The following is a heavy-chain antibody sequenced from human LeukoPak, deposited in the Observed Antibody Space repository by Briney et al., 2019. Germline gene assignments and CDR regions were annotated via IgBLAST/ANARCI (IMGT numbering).Heavy chain of an antibody. CDR1: GYTFTSYA. CDR3: ARGAQGYSGYDRRENDDAFDI. D-gene: IGHD5-12*01. J-gene: IGHJ3*02. CDR2: INAGNGNT. V-gene: IGHV1-3*03. Sequence: GASVKVSCKASGYTFTSYAMHWVRQAPGQRLEWMGWINAGNGNTKYSQEFQGRVTITRDTSASTAYMELSSLRSEDMAVYYCARGAQGYSGYDRRENDDAFDIWGQGTMVTVSS.